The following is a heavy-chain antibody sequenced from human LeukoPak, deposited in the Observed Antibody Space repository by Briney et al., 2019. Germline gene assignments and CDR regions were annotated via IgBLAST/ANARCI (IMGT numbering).Heavy chain of an antibody. J-gene: IGHJ4*02. V-gene: IGHV3-23*01. CDR2: IGGSGGST. Sequence: GGPLRLSCAASGFSVNTNYMTWVRQAPGKGLEWVSAIGGSGGSTYYADSVKGRFTISRDNSKNTLYLQMNSLRAEDTAVYYCAKEVGYSSGWYYFDCWGQGTLVTVSS. CDR3: AKEVGYSSGWYYFDC. CDR1: GFSVNTNY. D-gene: IGHD6-19*01.